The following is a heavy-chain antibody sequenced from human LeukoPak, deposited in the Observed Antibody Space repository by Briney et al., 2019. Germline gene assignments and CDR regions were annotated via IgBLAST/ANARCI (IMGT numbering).Heavy chain of an antibody. D-gene: IGHD3-22*01. CDR3: ASGSSSSGYYYPFDY. CDR1: GGSISSYY. CDR2: IYYSGST. J-gene: IGHJ4*02. V-gene: IGHV4-59*08. Sequence: SEILSLTCTVSGGSISSYYWSWIRQPPGKGLEWIGYIYYSGSTIYNPSLKSRVTISVDTSKNQFSLKLSSVTAADTAVYYCASGSSSSGYYYPFDYWGQGTLVTVSS.